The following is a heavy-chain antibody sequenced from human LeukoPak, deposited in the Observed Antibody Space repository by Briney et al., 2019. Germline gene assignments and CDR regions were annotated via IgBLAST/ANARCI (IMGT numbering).Heavy chain of an antibody. J-gene: IGHJ4*02. Sequence: GGSLRLSCAASGFTFSSYAMSWVRQAPGKGLEWVAVISYDGSNKYYADSVKGRFTISRDNSKNTLYLQMNSLRAEDTAVYYCARDAIAAAGTRTRFDYWGQGTLVTVSS. V-gene: IGHV3-30-3*01. D-gene: IGHD6-13*01. CDR2: ISYDGSNK. CDR1: GFTFSSYA. CDR3: ARDAIAAAGTRTRFDY.